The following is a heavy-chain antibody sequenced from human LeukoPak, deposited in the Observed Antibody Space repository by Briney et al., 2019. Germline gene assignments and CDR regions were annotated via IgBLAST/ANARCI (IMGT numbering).Heavy chain of an antibody. D-gene: IGHD6-13*01. CDR2: ISGSGGST. CDR3: AKDESGGYSSSWAAFDI. J-gene: IGHJ3*02. V-gene: IGHV3-23*01. CDR1: GFTFSRYA. Sequence: PGGSLRLSCAASGFTFSRYAMRWVRQAPGKGLEWVSAISGSGGSTYYADSVKGRFTISRDNSKNALYLQMNSLRAEDTAVYYCAKDESGGYSSSWAAFDIWGQGTMVTVSS.